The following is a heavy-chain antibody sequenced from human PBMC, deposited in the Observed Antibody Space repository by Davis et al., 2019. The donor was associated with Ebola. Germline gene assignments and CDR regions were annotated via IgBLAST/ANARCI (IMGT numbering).Heavy chain of an antibody. Sequence: AASVKVSCKASGYTLTSYGMSWVRQAPGQGLEWMGWISTNNGNTNYAQKLQGRVTMTTDTSTSTAYMELRSLRSDDTAVYYCASTDCSSTSCYYYYGMDVWGQGTTVTVSS. J-gene: IGHJ6*02. D-gene: IGHD2-2*01. CDR3: ASTDCSSTSCYYYYGMDV. CDR1: GYTLTSYG. CDR2: ISTNNGNT. V-gene: IGHV1-18*01.